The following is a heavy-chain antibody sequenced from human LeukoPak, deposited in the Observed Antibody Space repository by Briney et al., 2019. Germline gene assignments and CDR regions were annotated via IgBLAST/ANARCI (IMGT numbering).Heavy chain of an antibody. CDR2: INHSGST. Sequence: SETPSLTCAVYGGSFSGYYWSWIRQPPGEGLEWIGEINHSGSTNYNPSLKSRVTISVDTSKNQFSLKLSSVTAADTAVYYCARASCSSTSCSRGWYFDLWGRGTLVTVSS. D-gene: IGHD2-2*01. CDR1: GGSFSGYY. J-gene: IGHJ2*01. CDR3: ARASCSSTSCSRGWYFDL. V-gene: IGHV4-34*01.